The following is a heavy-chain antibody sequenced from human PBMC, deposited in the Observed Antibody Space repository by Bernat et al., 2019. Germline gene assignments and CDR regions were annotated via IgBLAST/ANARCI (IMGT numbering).Heavy chain of an antibody. J-gene: IGHJ4*02. D-gene: IGHD3-22*01. CDR3: ARAFAPHYSDSSGPIDY. Sequence: QVQLVESGGGVVQPGRSLRLSCAASGFTFSSYGMHWVRQAPGKGLEWVAVIWYDGSNKYYADSVKGRFTISRDNSKNTLYLQMNSLRAEDTAVYYCARAFAPHYSDSSGPIDYWGQGTMVTVSS. V-gene: IGHV3-33*01. CDR1: GFTFSSYG. CDR2: IWYDGSNK.